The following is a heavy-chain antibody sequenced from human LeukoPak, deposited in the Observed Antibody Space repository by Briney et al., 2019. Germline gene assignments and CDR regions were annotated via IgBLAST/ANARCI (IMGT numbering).Heavy chain of an antibody. J-gene: IGHJ4*02. Sequence: ASVKVSCKASGYTFTSYGISWVRQAPGQGLEWMGWISAYNGNTNYAQKLQGRVTMTRDTSISTAYMELSRLRSDDTAVYYCASLYYFDYWGQGTLVTVSS. CDR2: ISAYNGNT. V-gene: IGHV1-18*01. CDR3: ASLYYFDY. CDR1: GYTFTSYG.